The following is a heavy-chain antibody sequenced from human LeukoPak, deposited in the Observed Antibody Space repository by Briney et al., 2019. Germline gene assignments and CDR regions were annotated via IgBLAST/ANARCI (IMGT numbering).Heavy chain of an antibody. Sequence: PGGSLRLSCAASGFTFSSYGMHWVRQAPGKGLEWVAVISYDGSNKYYADSVKGRFTISRDNSKNTLYLQMNSLRAEDTAVYYCARGPKYYYDSSGWFYWGQGTLVTVSS. J-gene: IGHJ4*02. CDR1: GFTFSSYG. CDR3: ARGPKYYYDSSGWFY. CDR2: ISYDGSNK. D-gene: IGHD3-22*01. V-gene: IGHV3-30*03.